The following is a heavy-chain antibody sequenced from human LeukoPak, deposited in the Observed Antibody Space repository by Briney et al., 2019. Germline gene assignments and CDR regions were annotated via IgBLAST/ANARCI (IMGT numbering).Heavy chain of an antibody. CDR1: GFSIGNYG. CDR3: ARDWGSSGWYNWFDP. Sequence: GRSLRLSCAVSGFSIGNYGMHWVRQAPDKGLEWVAMISHDGGVKYYGDSVKGRLTISRDNSENTLYLQMNSLRVEDTAVYYCARDWGSSGWYNWFDPRGQGTLVTVSS. V-gene: IGHV3-30*03. J-gene: IGHJ5*02. CDR2: ISHDGGVK. D-gene: IGHD6-19*01.